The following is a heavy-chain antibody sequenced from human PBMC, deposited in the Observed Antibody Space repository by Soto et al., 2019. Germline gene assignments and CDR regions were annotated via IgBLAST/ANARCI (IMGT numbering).Heavy chain of an antibody. CDR1: GFSFSSYS. CDR2: ISSSSGYI. D-gene: IGHD3-10*01. Sequence: GGSLRLSCAASGFSFSSYSMNWVRQAPGKGLEWVSSISSSSGYICYADSLQGRLTISRDNAKNSLFLQMNSLRAEDTAVYYCARIRNSYGSQSYLIDYWGQGTLVTVSS. V-gene: IGHV3-21*01. J-gene: IGHJ4*02. CDR3: ARIRNSYGSQSYLIDY.